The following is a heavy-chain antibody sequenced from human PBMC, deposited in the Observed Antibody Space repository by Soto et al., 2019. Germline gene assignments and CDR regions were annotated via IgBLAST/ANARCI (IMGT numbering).Heavy chain of an antibody. Sequence: EVQLVESGGGLVKPGGSLRLSCAASGFTFSSYSMNWVRQAPGKGLEWVSSISSSSSYIYYADSVKGRFTISRDNAKNSLYLQMNSLRAGDTAVYYCARDQRGGLQFDAFDIWGHGTMVTVSS. CDR2: ISSSSSYI. D-gene: IGHD5-12*01. CDR3: ARDQRGGLQFDAFDI. CDR1: GFTFSSYS. J-gene: IGHJ3*02. V-gene: IGHV3-21*01.